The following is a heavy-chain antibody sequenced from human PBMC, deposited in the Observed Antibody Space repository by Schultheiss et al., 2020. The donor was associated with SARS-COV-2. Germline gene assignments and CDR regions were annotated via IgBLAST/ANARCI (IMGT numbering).Heavy chain of an antibody. CDR2: ISYDGSNK. V-gene: IGHV3-30*07. D-gene: IGHD2-15*01. CDR1: GFTFSSYA. CDR3: ARGKRVACGH. J-gene: IGHJ4*02. Sequence: GGSLRLSCAASGFTFSSYAMHWVRQAPGKGLEWVAVISYDGSNKYYADSVKGRFTVSRDNAKNSLYLQMNSLRAEDTAVYYCARGKRVACGHWGQGTLVTVSS.